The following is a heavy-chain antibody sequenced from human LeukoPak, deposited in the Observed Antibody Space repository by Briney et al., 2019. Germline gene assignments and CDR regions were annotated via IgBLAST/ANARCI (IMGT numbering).Heavy chain of an antibody. Sequence: SETLSLTCAVYGGSFSGYYWSWIRQPPGKGLEWIGEINHSGSTNYNPSLKSRGTISVDTSKNQFSLKLSSVTAADTAVYYCARGPRYYGSGSGTWFDPWGQGTLVTVSS. D-gene: IGHD3-10*01. CDR2: INHSGST. CDR3: ARGPRYYGSGSGTWFDP. CDR1: GGSFSGYY. J-gene: IGHJ5*02. V-gene: IGHV4-34*01.